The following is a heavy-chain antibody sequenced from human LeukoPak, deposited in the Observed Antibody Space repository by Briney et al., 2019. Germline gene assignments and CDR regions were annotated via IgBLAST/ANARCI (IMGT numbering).Heavy chain of an antibody. V-gene: IGHV1-8*01. CDR1: GYTFTSYD. J-gene: IGHJ6*02. Sequence: VASVKVSCKASGYTFTSYDINWVRQATGQGLEWMGWTNPNSGNTGYAQKFQGRVTMTRNTSISTAYMELSSLRSEDTAVYYCASSTSWLYYYYGMDVWGQGTTVTVSS. CDR3: ASSTSWLYYYYGMDV. D-gene: IGHD2-2*01. CDR2: TNPNSGNT.